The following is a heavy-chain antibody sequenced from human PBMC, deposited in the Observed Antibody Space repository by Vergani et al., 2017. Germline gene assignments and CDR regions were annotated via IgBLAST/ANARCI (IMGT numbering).Heavy chain of an antibody. Sequence: QVKLQESGPGLVKPSETLSLTCTVSGASVNSYYWSWIRQPPGKGLEWMGYVSFRGDTLYDPSVKGRMTISLNTSSNQFSLYLTYVTAADTAVYYCARSRIYYGAGSPDYWGQGTLDTVSS. CDR2: VSFRGDT. V-gene: IGHV4-59*02. CDR1: GASVNSYY. CDR3: ARSRIYYGAGSPDY. D-gene: IGHD3-10*01. J-gene: IGHJ4*02.